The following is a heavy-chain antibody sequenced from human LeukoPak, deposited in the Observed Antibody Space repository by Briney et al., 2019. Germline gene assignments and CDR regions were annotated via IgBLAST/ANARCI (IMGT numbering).Heavy chain of an antibody. CDR2: MHHSGST. D-gene: IGHD6-19*01. CDR3: ARHAAVEGSSGWSPLWWFDP. V-gene: IGHV4-59*08. J-gene: IGHJ5*02. CDR1: GGSIRSYY. Sequence: PSDTLSLTCTVSGGSIRSYYWSWIRQPPGKGLEWIGYMHHSGSTKHNPYLKSRVTISVDTSKSQFSLKLSSVTAADTAVYYCARHAAVEGSSGWSPLWWFDPWGQGTLVTVSS.